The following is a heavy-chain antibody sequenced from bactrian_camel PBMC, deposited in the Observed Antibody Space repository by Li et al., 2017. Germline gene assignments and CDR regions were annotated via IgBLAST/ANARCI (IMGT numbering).Heavy chain of an antibody. CDR1: DNVSKYY. D-gene: IGHD5*01. J-gene: IGHJ4*01. Sequence: VQLVESGGGSVQAGGSLRLACEASDNVSKYYMAWFRQAPGKEREGVALLDQDGMATYDGSVKGRFTISQDNAKKTVHLQMNSLKPEDAAMYYCAADRPISTRRLRLRVGPRSPSP. V-gene: IGHV3S53*01. CDR2: LDQDGMA.